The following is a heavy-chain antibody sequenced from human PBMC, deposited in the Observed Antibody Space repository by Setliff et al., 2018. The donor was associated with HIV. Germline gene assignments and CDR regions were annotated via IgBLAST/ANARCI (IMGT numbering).Heavy chain of an antibody. Sequence: PGGSLRLSCAASELTFSNYAMTWVRQAPGKGLEWVSRLSGSGGSTYYADSVKGRFTISRDNSKNTLYLRMNSLRAEDTAVYYCAQAQTSVSGSYYQYLQHWGQGTLVTVSS. CDR1: ELTFSNYA. J-gene: IGHJ1*01. V-gene: IGHV3-23*01. CDR3: AQAQTSVSGSYYQYLQH. D-gene: IGHD3-10*01. CDR2: LSGSGGST.